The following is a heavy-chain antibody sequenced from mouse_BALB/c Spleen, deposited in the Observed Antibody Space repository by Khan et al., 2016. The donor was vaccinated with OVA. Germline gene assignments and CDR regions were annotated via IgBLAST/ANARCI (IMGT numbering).Heavy chain of an antibody. CDR1: GYSITSGYA. D-gene: IGHD1-1*01. V-gene: IGHV3-2*02. CDR3: ARGNYYGYYFDY. CDR2: ISYSGVT. J-gene: IGHJ2*01. Sequence: VQLQESGPGLVKPSQSLSLTCTVTGYSITSGYAWNWIRQFPGNKLEWMGYISYSGVTSYTPSLKSRISITRDTSKNQFFLQLNSVNTEDTATCYCARGNYYGYYFDYWGQGTTLTVSS.